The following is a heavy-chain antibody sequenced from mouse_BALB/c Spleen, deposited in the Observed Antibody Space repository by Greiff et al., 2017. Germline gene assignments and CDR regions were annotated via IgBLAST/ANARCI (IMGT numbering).Heavy chain of an antibody. Sequence: VQVVESGAELARPGASVKMSCKASGYTFTSYTMHWVKQRPGQGLEWIGYINPSSGYTNYNQKFKDKATLTADKSSSTAYMQLSSLTSEDSAVYYCAAPMITTWGYAMDYWGQGTSVTVSS. CDR2: INPSSGYT. D-gene: IGHD2-4*01. J-gene: IGHJ4*01. V-gene: IGHV1-4*01. CDR1: GYTFTSYT. CDR3: AAPMITTWGYAMDY.